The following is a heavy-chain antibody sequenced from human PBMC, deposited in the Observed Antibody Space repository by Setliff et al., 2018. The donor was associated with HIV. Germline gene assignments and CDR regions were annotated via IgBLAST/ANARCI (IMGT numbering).Heavy chain of an antibody. Sequence: SVKVSCKSSGGIFSTSSINWVRQAPGQGLEWMGGFNPIFTTPDYAQKFQDRVTMTADESTSTAYMELRGLTSEDTAVYLCARGVRVTVVQRGSSFDYWGQGTLVTVSS. V-gene: IGHV1-69*13. J-gene: IGHJ4*02. CDR1: GGIFSTSS. D-gene: IGHD2-21*02. CDR3: ARGVRVTVVQRGSSFDY. CDR2: FNPIFTTP.